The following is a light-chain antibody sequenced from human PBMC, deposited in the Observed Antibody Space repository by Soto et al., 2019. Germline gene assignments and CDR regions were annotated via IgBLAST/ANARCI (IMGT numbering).Light chain of an antibody. CDR2: GAS. V-gene: IGKV3-15*01. CDR3: QQYSNWPPLT. Sequence: EIVMTQSPATLSVSPVERATLSCRASQSVSSKLAWYQQKPGQAPRLLIYGASTRATGIPARFSGSGSGTEFTLTISSLQSEDFAIYYCQQYSNWPPLTFGGGTKVDIK. J-gene: IGKJ4*01. CDR1: QSVSSK.